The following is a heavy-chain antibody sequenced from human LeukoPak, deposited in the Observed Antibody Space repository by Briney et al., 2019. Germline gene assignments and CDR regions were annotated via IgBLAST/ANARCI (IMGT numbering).Heavy chain of an antibody. J-gene: IGHJ5*02. CDR1: GFTFSSYS. D-gene: IGHD3-22*01. CDR2: LSTSSSYI. Sequence: AGYLRLSCTASGFTFSSYSRNWLRQAPGKELEWVSSLSTSSSYIYYADSVKGRLTISRDNAKNSLYVQMNSLRAEDTAVYYCARDLGQYYDTSDNWFDPWGQGTLVTVSS. CDR3: ARDLGQYYDTSDNWFDP. V-gene: IGHV3-21*01.